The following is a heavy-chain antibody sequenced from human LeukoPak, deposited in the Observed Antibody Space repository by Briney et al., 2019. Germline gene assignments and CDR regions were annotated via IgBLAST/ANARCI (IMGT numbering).Heavy chain of an antibody. CDR1: GFTFSSYW. J-gene: IGHJ4*02. CDR3: ARDLGFTGPGGNPPDY. V-gene: IGHV3-7*01. CDR2: IKQDGSEK. D-gene: IGHD4-23*01. Sequence: GGSLRLSCAASGFTFSSYWMSWVRQAPGKGLEWVANIKQDGSEKYYVDSVKGRFTISRDNAKNSLYLQMNSLRAEDTAVYYCARDLGFTGPGGNPPDYWGQGTLVTVSS.